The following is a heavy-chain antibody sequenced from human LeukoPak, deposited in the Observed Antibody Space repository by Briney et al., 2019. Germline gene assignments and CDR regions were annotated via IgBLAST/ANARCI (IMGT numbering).Heavy chain of an antibody. V-gene: IGHV5-51*01. Sequence: GESLKISCKVSGYSFTNYWIGWVRQMPGKGLEWMGIIYPGDSDTRYSPSFQGQVTISADKSISTAYLQWSSLKASDTAMYYCARHGDDILTGYYKIDYWGQGTLVTVSS. J-gene: IGHJ4*02. CDR1: GYSFTNYW. D-gene: IGHD3-9*01. CDR3: ARHGDDILTGYYKIDY. CDR2: IYPGDSDT.